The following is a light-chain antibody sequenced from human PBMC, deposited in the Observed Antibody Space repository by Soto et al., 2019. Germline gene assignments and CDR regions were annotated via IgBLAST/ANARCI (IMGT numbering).Light chain of an antibody. J-gene: IGKJ1*01. V-gene: IGKV1-5*03. Sequence: QLTQWASALTASVGDRVTITCRASPSISSWLAWYQQKPGKAPKLLIYKASTLKSGVPSRFSGSGSGTEFTLTISSLQPDDFATYYCQQYSSFSGAFGQGTKVDIK. CDR2: KAS. CDR3: QQYSSFSGA. CDR1: PSISSW.